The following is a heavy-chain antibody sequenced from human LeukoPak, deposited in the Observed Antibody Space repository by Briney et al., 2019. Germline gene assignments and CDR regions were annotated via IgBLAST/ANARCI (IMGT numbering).Heavy chain of an antibody. V-gene: IGHV4-34*01. Sequence: KPSETLSLTCAVYGGSFSGYYWSWIRQPPGEGMEWIGGINHSGSTNYNPSLKSRVTISVDTSKNQFSLKLSSVTAADTAVYYCARVIAVAGGSYYFDYWGQGTLVTVSS. CDR3: ARVIAVAGGSYYFDY. J-gene: IGHJ4*02. CDR2: INHSGST. D-gene: IGHD6-19*01. CDR1: GGSFSGYY.